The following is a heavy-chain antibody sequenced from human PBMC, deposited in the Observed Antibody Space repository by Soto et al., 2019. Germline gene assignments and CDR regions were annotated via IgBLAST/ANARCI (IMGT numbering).Heavy chain of an antibody. J-gene: IGHJ5*02. CDR2: IYYSGST. Sequence: LSLTCTVSGGSISSGDYYWSWIRQPPGKGLEWIGYIYYSGSTYYNPSLKSRVTISVDTSKNQFSLKLSSVTAADTAVYYCARGVYDYYDSSGYPMNWFDPWGQGTLVTVSS. D-gene: IGHD3-22*01. CDR3: ARGVYDYYDSSGYPMNWFDP. V-gene: IGHV4-30-4*01. CDR1: GGSISSGDYY.